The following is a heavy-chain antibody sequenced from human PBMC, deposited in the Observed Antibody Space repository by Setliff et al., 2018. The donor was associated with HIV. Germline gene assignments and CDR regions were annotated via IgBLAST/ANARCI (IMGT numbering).Heavy chain of an antibody. D-gene: IGHD3-10*01. J-gene: IGHJ3*01. CDR3: ARVRSYGSAYDAFDV. V-gene: IGHV4-4*08. CDR2: IYSGGST. Sequence: SETLSLTCTVSGGSIGGYYWSWIRQPPGTGLEWLGCIYSGGSTNYNPSLESRVTISLDTSKNQFSLRLTSVTTADTAVYYCARVRSYGSAYDAFDVWGPGTMVTVSS. CDR1: GGSIGGYY.